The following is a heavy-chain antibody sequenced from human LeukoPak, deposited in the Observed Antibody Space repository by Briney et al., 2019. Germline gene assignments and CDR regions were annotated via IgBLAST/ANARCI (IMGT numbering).Heavy chain of an antibody. D-gene: IGHD3-22*01. CDR1: GYTFTSYG. V-gene: IGHV1-18*01. J-gene: IGHJ4*02. Sequence: SVKVSCKASGYTFTSYGISWVRQAPGQGLEWMGWISAYNGNTNYAQKLQGRVTMTTDTSTSTAYMELRSLRSDDTAVYYCARDLRDYYDSSGYYSDYWGQGTLVTVFS. CDR3: ARDLRDYYDSSGYYSDY. CDR2: ISAYNGNT.